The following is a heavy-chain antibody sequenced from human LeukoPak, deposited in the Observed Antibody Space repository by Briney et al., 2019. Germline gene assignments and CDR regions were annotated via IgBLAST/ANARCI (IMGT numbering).Heavy chain of an antibody. Sequence: ASVKVSCKASGYTFTSYGISWVRQAPGQGLEWMGWISAYNGNTNYAQKLQGRVTMTTDTSTSTAYMELRSLRSDDTAVYYCARDAPTIFGVGDFDYWGQGTLVTVSS. V-gene: IGHV1-18*01. CDR2: ISAYNGNT. D-gene: IGHD3-3*01. J-gene: IGHJ4*02. CDR1: GYTFTSYG. CDR3: ARDAPTIFGVGDFDY.